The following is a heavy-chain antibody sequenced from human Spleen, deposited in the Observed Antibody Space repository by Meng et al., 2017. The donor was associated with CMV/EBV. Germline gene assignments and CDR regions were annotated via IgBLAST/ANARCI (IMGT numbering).Heavy chain of an antibody. D-gene: IGHD3-22*01. Sequence: GSLRLSCTVSGGSISSSSYYWGWIRQPPGKGLEWIGSIYYSGSTYYNPSLKSRVTISVDTSKNQFSLKLSSVTAADTAVYYCARDGLHYYDSSSLWGQGTLVTVSS. V-gene: IGHV4-39*07. CDR2: IYYSGST. J-gene: IGHJ4*02. CDR3: ARDGLHYYDSSSL. CDR1: GGSISSSSYY.